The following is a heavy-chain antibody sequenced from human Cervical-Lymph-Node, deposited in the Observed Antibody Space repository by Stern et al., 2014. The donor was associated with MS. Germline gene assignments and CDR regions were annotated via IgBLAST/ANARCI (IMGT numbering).Heavy chain of an antibody. CDR3: ATGGRVGAPTHYGMEV. CDR1: GYTLTELS. D-gene: IGHD1-26*01. CDR2: FDPEDGET. J-gene: IGHJ6*02. V-gene: IGHV1-24*01. Sequence: QVQLVQSGAEVKKPGASVKVSCKVSGYTLTELSMHWVRQAPGKGLEWMGGFDPEDGETIYAQKFQGRVTMTEDTSTDTAYMELSSLRSEDTAVYYCATGGRVGAPTHYGMEVWGQGTAVTVSS.